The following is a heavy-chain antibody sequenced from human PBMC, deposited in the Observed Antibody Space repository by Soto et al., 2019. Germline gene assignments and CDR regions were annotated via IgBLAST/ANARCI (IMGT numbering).Heavy chain of an antibody. V-gene: IGHV3-9*01. Sequence: EVQLVESGGGLIQPGGSLRLSCVASGFKFDDYGMHWVRHTPGKGLEWIAGLSKDSLSISSGASMKGRFTISRDNAKNSLYLQLNSPRPEDTALYYCVKDALTAVAFFFDYWGRGALVTVSS. CDR2: LSKDSLSI. J-gene: IGHJ4*01. D-gene: IGHD6-19*01. CDR1: GFKFDDYG. CDR3: VKDALTAVAFFFDY.